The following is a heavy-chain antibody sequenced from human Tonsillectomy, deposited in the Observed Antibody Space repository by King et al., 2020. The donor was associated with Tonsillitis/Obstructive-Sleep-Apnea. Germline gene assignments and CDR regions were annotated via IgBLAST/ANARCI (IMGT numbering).Heavy chain of an antibody. CDR1: GYSFTTYW. Sequence: QLVQSGAEVKKPGESLKISCQGSGYSFTTYWIGWVRQMPGKGLEWMGIIYPGDSDTRYSPSFQGQVTISADKSINTAYLQWSSLKASDTAMYYCTRLKVVVVPAAIPPGKNGMDPWGQGTLVTVSS. CDR2: IYPGDSDT. D-gene: IGHD2-2*01. J-gene: IGHJ5*02. CDR3: TRLKVVVVPAAIPPGKNGMDP. V-gene: IGHV5-51*03.